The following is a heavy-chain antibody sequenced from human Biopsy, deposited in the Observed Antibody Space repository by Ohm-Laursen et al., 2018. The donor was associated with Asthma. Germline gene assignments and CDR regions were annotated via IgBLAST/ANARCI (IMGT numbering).Heavy chain of an antibody. V-gene: IGHV4-39*01. J-gene: IGHJ3*01. CDR1: GGSISNSNYY. CDR2: IHKNGIG. Sequence: SDTLSLTCTVSGGSISNSNYYWGWIRQPPGKGLEWVGSIHKNGIGYYKSSLKSRLTISVDTSKNHFSLKVTSVTAADTAVYYCARQKLAAAEGPFDLWGQGTMVTVSS. CDR3: ARQKLAAAEGPFDL. D-gene: IGHD6-13*01.